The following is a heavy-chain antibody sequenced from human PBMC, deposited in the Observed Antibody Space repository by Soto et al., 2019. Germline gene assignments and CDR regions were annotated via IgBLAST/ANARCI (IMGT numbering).Heavy chain of an antibody. V-gene: IGHV3-30-3*01. CDR3: ARGYSTRGLDY. D-gene: IGHD2-15*01. CDR1: GFTFSSYA. CDR2: ISYDGSNK. Sequence: PVGSLRLSCAASGFTFSSYAMHWVRQAPGKGLEWVAVISYDGSNKYYADSVKGRFTISRDNSKNTLYLQMNSLRAEDTAVYYCARGYSTRGLDYWGQGTLVTVSS. J-gene: IGHJ4*02.